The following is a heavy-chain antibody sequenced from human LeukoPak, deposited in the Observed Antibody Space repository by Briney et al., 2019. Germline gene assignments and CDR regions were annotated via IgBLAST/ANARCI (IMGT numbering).Heavy chain of an antibody. CDR3: ARMGYVRSGWANDAFDI. D-gene: IGHD6-19*01. V-gene: IGHV4-31*03. CDR2: IYYSGST. Sequence: SQTLSLTCTVSGGSISSGGYYWSWIRQHPGKGLEWIGYIYYSGSTYYNPSLKSRVTISVDTSKNQFSLKLSSVTAADTAVYYCARMGYVRSGWANDAFDIWGQGTMVTVSS. J-gene: IGHJ3*02. CDR1: GGSISSGGYY.